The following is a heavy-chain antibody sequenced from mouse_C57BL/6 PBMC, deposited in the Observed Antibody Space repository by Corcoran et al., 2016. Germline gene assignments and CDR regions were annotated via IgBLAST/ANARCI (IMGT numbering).Heavy chain of an antibody. J-gene: IGHJ3*01. Sequence: QVQLQQSGPELVKPGASVKISCKASGYSFTSYYIHWVKQRPGQGLEWIGWIYPGSGNTKYNEKFKGKATLTADTSSSTAYMQLSSLTSEDSAVYYCARRDYYGSSYEFAYWGQGTLVTVSA. CDR3: ARRDYYGSSYEFAY. V-gene: IGHV1-66*01. CDR1: GYSFTSYY. CDR2: IYPGSGNT. D-gene: IGHD1-1*01.